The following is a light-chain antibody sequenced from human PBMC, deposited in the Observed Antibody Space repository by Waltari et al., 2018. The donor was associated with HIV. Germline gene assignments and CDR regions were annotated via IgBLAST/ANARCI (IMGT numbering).Light chain of an antibody. J-gene: IGKJ1*01. V-gene: IGKV3-20*01. CDR2: ASS. Sequence: VLTQSPATLSVAPGGNATLSCRASQTIDQKSLSWDQQRPGQAPRLVLFASSTRATGSPDRFRGSESGTEFTLTSRRLEPEDFAIYYCHVYGGSPRWTFGPGTRLE. CDR3: HVYGGSPRWT. CDR1: QTIDQKS.